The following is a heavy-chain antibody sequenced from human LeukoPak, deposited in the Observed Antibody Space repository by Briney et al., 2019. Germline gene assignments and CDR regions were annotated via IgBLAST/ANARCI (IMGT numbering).Heavy chain of an antibody. J-gene: IGHJ4*02. V-gene: IGHV3-21*04. CDR2: ISSSSSYI. D-gene: IGHD6-13*01. Sequence: GGSLRLSCAASGFTFSSYSMNWVRQAPGKGLEWVSSISSSSSYIYYADSVKGRFTVSRDNAKNSLYLQMNSLRAEDTALYYCAKARNTRIAAAADPFDYWGQGTLVTVSS. CDR1: GFTFSSYS. CDR3: AKARNTRIAAAADPFDY.